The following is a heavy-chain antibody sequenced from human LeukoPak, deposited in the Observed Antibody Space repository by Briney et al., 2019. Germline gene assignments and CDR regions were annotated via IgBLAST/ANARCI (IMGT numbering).Heavy chain of an antibody. V-gene: IGHV1-46*01. CDR2: INPSGGST. CDR1: GYTFTSYY. CDR3: AIPILRGDIVVVPSQYYYYGMDV. D-gene: IGHD2-2*01. J-gene: IGHJ6*02. Sequence: GASVKVSCKASGYTFTSYYMHWVRQAPGQGLEWMGIINPSGGSTSYAQKFQGRVTMTRDTSTSTVYMELSSLRSEDTAVYYCAIPILRGDIVVVPSQYYYYGMDVWGQGTTVTVSS.